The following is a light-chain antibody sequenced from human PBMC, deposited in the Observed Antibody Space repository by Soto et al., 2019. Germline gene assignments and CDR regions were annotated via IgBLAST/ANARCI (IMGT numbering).Light chain of an antibody. Sequence: DIQMSQSPSSLSASVGDSVTITCRASQTIKNYLNWYQQKPGRAPNLLIYSASTLHSGVPSRFSGTKSATDFTLTITSLQPEDFATYYCQQYYSYPWTFGQGTKV. CDR3: QQYYSYPWT. J-gene: IGKJ1*01. CDR2: SAS. CDR1: QTIKNY. V-gene: IGKV1-39*01.